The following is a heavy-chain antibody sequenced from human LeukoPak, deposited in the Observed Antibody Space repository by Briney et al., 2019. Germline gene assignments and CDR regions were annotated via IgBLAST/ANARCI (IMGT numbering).Heavy chain of an antibody. V-gene: IGHV4-34*01. CDR2: INHSGST. Sequence: PSETLSLTCAVYGGSFSGYYWSWIRQPPGKGLEWIGEINHSGSTNYNPSLKGRVTISVDTSKNQFSLKLSSVTAADTAVYYCARVGGSVGDYWGQGTLVTVSS. J-gene: IGHJ4*02. D-gene: IGHD3-10*01. CDR1: GGSFSGYY. CDR3: ARVGGSVGDY.